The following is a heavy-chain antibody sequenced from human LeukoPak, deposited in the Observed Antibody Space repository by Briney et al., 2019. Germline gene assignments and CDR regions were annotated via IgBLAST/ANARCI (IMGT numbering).Heavy chain of an antibody. D-gene: IGHD3-3*01. V-gene: IGHV1-46*01. CDR3: ARGGYDFWSGYYTLHRPNYYYGMDV. J-gene: IGHJ6*02. Sequence: GASVKVSCKASGYTFTSYYMHWVRQAPGQGLEWMGIINPSGGSTSYAQKFQGRVTMTRDTSTNTAYMELSSLRSEDTAVYYCARGGYDFWSGYYTLHRPNYYYGMDVWGQGTTVTVAS. CDR1: GYTFTSYY. CDR2: INPSGGST.